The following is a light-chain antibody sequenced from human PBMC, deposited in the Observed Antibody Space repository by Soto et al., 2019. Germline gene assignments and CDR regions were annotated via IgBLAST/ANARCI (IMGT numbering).Light chain of an antibody. Sequence: EIVLTQSPGTLSLSPGERATLSCRASQSLRSNYLAWYQHKPGQAPRLLIYDASSRATGIPDRFSGSGSGTDFTLTISRLEPEDFAVYYCQQYCNSHPITFGQGTRLEIK. CDR1: QSLRSNY. J-gene: IGKJ5*01. CDR2: DAS. V-gene: IGKV3-20*01. CDR3: QQYCNSHPIT.